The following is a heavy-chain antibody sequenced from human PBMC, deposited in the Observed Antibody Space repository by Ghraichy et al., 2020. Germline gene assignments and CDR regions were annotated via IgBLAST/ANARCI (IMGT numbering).Heavy chain of an antibody. J-gene: IGHJ6*02. V-gene: IGHV3-21*01. CDR3: ARDGGEVGATISYYYYGMDV. CDR1: GFTFSSYS. D-gene: IGHD1-26*01. CDR2: ISSSSSYI. Sequence: GGSLRLSCAASGFTFSSYSMNWVRQAPGKGLEWVSSISSSSSYIYYADSVKGRFTISRDNAKNSLYLQMNSLRAEDTAVYYCARDGGEVGATISYYYYGMDVWGQGTTVTVSS.